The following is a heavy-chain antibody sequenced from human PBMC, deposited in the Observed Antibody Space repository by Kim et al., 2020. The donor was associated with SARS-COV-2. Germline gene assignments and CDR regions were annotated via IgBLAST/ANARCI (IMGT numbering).Heavy chain of an antibody. Sequence: VKVSCKASGNIFTGHYIHWVRQAPGQGLEWMGRVSPNGGDTDYAQKFQGRVTMTRDTSLSTAYMELSGLTPDDTAIYYCAVAVVAPADPNFDYWGQGTLVTVSS. CDR1: GNIFTGHY. CDR2: VSPNGGDT. V-gene: IGHV1-2*06. J-gene: IGHJ4*02. D-gene: IGHD2-2*01. CDR3: AVAVVAPADPNFDY.